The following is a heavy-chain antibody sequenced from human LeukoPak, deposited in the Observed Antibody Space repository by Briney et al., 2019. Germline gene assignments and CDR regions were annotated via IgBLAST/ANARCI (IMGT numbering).Heavy chain of an antibody. Sequence: ASVKVSCKASGYTFTTYGISWVREAPGQGLEWMRWISAYNGNTNYAQKLQGRVTMTTDTSASTAYMELRSLRSDDTAAYYCARDRVWGTGSPSLAMGYWGQGTLVTVSS. J-gene: IGHJ4*02. CDR2: ISAYNGNT. CDR3: ARDRVWGTGSPSLAMGY. CDR1: GYTFTTYG. V-gene: IGHV1-18*01. D-gene: IGHD3-16*01.